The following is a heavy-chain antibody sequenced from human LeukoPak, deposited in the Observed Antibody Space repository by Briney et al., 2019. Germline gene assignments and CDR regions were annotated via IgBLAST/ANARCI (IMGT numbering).Heavy chain of an antibody. Sequence: GGSLRLSCAASGFTFSSYAMSWVRQAPGKGLEWVGRIKRKTDDGTADYAAPVKGRFTISRDDSENTLYLQMNSLKTEDTAVYYCTATLGYWGQGTLVTVSS. CDR2: IKRKTDDGTA. CDR1: GFTFSSYA. CDR3: TATLGY. V-gene: IGHV3-15*01. J-gene: IGHJ4*02.